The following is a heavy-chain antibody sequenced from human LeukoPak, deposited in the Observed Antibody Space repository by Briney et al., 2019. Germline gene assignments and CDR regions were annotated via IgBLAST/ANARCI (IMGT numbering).Heavy chain of an antibody. CDR1: GGSFSGYY. CDR3: ARAGLNGDVDY. J-gene: IGHJ4*02. CDR2: INHSGST. D-gene: IGHD4-17*01. V-gene: IGHV4-34*01. Sequence: SETLSLTCAVYGGSFSGYYWSWIRQPPGKGLEWIGEINHSGSTNYNPSLKSRVTISVDTSKNQFSLTLSSATAADTAVYYCARAGLNGDVDYWGQGTLVTVSS.